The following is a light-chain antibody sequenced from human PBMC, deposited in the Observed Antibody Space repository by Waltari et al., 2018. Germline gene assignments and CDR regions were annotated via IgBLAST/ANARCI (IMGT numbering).Light chain of an antibody. CDR2: KDT. CDR3: QSADSSGRYYV. J-gene: IGLJ1*01. V-gene: IGLV3-25*03. CDR1: ALPKQY. Sequence: SYELTQPPSVSVSPGQTARITCSGDALPKQYAYWYQQKPGLAPVLVIYKDTERPSGIPERFSGSSSGTTVTLTISGVQAEDEADYYCQSADSSGRYYVFGTGTKVTVL.